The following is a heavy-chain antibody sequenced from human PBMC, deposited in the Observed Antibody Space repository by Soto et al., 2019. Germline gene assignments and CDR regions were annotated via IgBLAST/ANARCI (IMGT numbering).Heavy chain of an antibody. D-gene: IGHD3-3*01. Sequence: SETLSLTCAVYGGSFSGYYWSWIRQPPGKGLEWIGEINHSGSTNYNPSLKSRVTISVDTSKNQFSLKLSSVTAADTTVYYCARLPYDFWSGYYRDNYYYGMDVWGQGTTVTV. V-gene: IGHV4-34*01. J-gene: IGHJ6*02. CDR2: INHSGST. CDR3: ARLPYDFWSGYYRDNYYYGMDV. CDR1: GGSFSGYY.